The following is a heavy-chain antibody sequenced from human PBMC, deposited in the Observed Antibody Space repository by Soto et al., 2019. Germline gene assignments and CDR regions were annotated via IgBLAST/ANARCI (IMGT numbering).Heavy chain of an antibody. CDR3: AREKHDFWSGYYAVGMDV. D-gene: IGHD3-3*01. J-gene: IGHJ6*02. CDR2: IYYSGST. CDR1: GGSISSGDYY. V-gene: IGHV4-30-4*01. Sequence: QVQLQESGPGLVKPSQTLSLTCTVSGGSISSGDYYWSWIRQPPGKGLEWIGYIYYSGSTYYNPSLKSRVNISVDTSKNQFSLKLSSVTAADTAVYYCAREKHDFWSGYYAVGMDVWGQGTTVTVSS.